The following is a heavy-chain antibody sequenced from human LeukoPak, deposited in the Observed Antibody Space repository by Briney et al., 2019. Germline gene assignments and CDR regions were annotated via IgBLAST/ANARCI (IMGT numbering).Heavy chain of an antibody. CDR1: GYTFTAYY. J-gene: IGHJ4*01. V-gene: IGHV1-2*02. Sequence: ASVKVPCETSGYTFTAYYLHWVRQAPGQGLEWMGWMNPNSGDRNSAQKFQGRVTMTRDTSIRTIYMELSSLRSDDTAVYYCVRTLSAMIPYDYWGNGTLIIVSS. CDR2: MNPNSGDR. D-gene: IGHD3-16*01. CDR3: VRTLSAMIPYDY.